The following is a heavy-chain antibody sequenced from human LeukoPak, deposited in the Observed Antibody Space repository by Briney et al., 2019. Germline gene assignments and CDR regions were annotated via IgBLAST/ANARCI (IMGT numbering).Heavy chain of an antibody. D-gene: IGHD5-12*01. CDR3: ARGYSKESPPHH. J-gene: IGHJ5*02. CDR2: IIPIFDTT. Sequence: ASVTVSCKASGGTFSSYAISWVRQAPGQGLEWMGGIIPIFDTTNYAQKFQGRVTITADESTSTAYMELSSLRSEDTAVYYCARGYSKESPPHHWGQGTLVTVSS. CDR1: GGTFSSYA. V-gene: IGHV1-69*01.